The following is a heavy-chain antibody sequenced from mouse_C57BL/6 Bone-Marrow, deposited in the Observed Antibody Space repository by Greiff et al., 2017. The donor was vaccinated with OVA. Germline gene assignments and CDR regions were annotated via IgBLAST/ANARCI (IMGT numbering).Heavy chain of an antibody. V-gene: IGHV1-15*01. Sequence: VQLQQSGAELVRPGASVTLSCKASGYTFTDYEMHWVKQTPVHGLEWIGAIDPETGGTAYNQKFKGKAILTADKSSSTAYMELRSLTSEDSAVYYCTRYLSYGSSYGFAYWGQGTLVTVSA. CDR3: TRYLSYGSSYGFAY. J-gene: IGHJ3*01. D-gene: IGHD1-1*01. CDR2: IDPETGGT. CDR1: GYTFTDYE.